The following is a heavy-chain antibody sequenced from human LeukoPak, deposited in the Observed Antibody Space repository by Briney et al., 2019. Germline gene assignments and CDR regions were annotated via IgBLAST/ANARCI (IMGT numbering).Heavy chain of an antibody. J-gene: IGHJ4*02. D-gene: IGHD2-15*01. CDR2: ISSSSSYI. CDR3: ARGYCSGSSCYSGFYFDY. CDR1: GFTFSSYG. Sequence: GGSLRLSCAASGFTFSSYGMHWVRQAPGKGLEWVSSISSSSSYIYYADSVKGRFTISRDNAKNSLYLQMNSLRAEDTAVYYCARGYCSGSSCYSGFYFDYWGQGALVTVSS. V-gene: IGHV3-21*01.